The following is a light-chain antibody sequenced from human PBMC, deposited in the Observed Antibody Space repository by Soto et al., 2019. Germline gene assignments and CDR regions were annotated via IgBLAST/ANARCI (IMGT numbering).Light chain of an antibody. Sequence: EIVLTQSPGTLSLSPGESATLSCRASQSVSASYLAWYQQKPGQAPRLLIYGASSRATGIPDRFSAGGSGTDFTFTINRLEPEDFAVYYCQQFGSSPVTFGQGTKVEIK. J-gene: IGKJ2*01. CDR3: QQFGSSPVT. CDR1: QSVSASY. CDR2: GAS. V-gene: IGKV3-20*01.